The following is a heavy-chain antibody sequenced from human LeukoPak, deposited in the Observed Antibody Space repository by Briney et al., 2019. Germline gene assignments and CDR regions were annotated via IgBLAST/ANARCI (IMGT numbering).Heavy chain of an antibody. CDR2: SYPGDSDT. Sequence: GESLKISCTGSGYSFTSYRIGWVRQMPGKGLEWMGISYPGDSDTRYSPSFQGQVTISADKSISTAYLQSSSLKASDTAMYYCARALRYFDWFEGGGDAFDIWGQGTMVTVSS. D-gene: IGHD3-9*01. CDR1: GYSFTSYR. J-gene: IGHJ3*02. CDR3: ARALRYFDWFEGGGDAFDI. V-gene: IGHV5-51*01.